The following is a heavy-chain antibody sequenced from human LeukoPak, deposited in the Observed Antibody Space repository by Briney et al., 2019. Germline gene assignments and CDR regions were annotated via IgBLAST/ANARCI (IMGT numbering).Heavy chain of an antibody. V-gene: IGHV3-23*01. CDR2: ISGSGVGT. CDR3: AKRRVPIAVAGTLGEFDY. CDR1: GFTFSSYT. J-gene: IGHJ4*02. D-gene: IGHD6-19*01. Sequence: PGGSLRLSCAASGFTFSSYTMNWVRQAPGKGLEWVSAISGSGVGTYYADSVKGRFTISRDNSWNTLYLQMSSLRAEDTAVYYCAKRRVPIAVAGTLGEFDYWGQGTLVTVSS.